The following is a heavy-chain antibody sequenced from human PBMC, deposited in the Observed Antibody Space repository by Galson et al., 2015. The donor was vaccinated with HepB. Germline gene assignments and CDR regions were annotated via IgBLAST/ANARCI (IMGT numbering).Heavy chain of an antibody. J-gene: IGHJ1*01. Sequence: SLRLSCAASGFTFSSYAIMWVRQAPGKGLEWVSGLSDNGDNTFYADSVKGRFPISRDISKNTVYLQMNSLRVEDTAVYYCATRSGASGWYSYFQHWGQGTLVTVSS. CDR3: ATRSGASGWYSYFQH. D-gene: IGHD6-19*01. CDR2: LSDNGDNT. CDR1: GFTFSSYA. V-gene: IGHV3-23*01.